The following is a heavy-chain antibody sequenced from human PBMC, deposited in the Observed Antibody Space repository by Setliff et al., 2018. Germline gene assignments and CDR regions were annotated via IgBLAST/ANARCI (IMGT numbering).Heavy chain of an antibody. V-gene: IGHV4-39*07. CDR3: ARDMGQPYYFES. D-gene: IGHD1-1*01. CDR1: GGSISSSSHY. J-gene: IGHJ4*02. Sequence: SSETLSLTCTVSGGSISSSSHYWGWIRQPPGKGLEWIGSIYYTGSTYYNPSLKSRVTMSVDTSKRQFSLKLGSATAADTAVYYCARDMGQPYYFESWGLGTLVTVPQ. CDR2: IYYTGST.